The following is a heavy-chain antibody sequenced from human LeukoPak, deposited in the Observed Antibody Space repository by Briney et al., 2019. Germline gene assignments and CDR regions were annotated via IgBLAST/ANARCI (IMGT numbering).Heavy chain of an antibody. CDR2: LYYTGST. CDR3: ASVYSLYDN. V-gene: IGHV4-39*01. Sequence: NPSETLSLTCSVSGGSISSRYYWGWIRQSPGKGLEWIGGLYYTGSTYYNPSLKSRITISVDTSKNQFSLKLTSVTAADTAVYYCASVYSLYDNWGQGILVIVSS. CDR1: GGSISSRYY. D-gene: IGHD6-13*01. J-gene: IGHJ4*02.